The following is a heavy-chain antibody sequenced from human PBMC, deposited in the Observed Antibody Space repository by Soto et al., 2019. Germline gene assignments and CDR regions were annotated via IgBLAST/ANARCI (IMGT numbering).Heavy chain of an antibody. CDR1: GFSFTTYG. CDR3: AKTIRLTMVRGHNWFDP. J-gene: IGHJ5*02. D-gene: IGHD3-10*01. V-gene: IGHV3-23*01. CDR2: IGRGGDT. Sequence: PGGSLRLSCEVSGFSFTTYGMNWVRQAPDKGLEWVSTIGRGGDTFYADSVKGRFTISRDISKNTLFLQMNSLRAEDTALYYCAKTIRLTMVRGHNWFDPWGQGTLVTVSS.